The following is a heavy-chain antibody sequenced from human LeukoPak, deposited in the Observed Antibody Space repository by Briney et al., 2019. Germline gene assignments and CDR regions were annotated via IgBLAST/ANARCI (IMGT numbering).Heavy chain of an antibody. D-gene: IGHD6-13*01. CDR1: GGTFRSYA. CDR2: IIPIFGTA. J-gene: IGHJ4*02. CDR3: ARAGYSSSWYSYFDY. V-gene: IGHV1-69*06. Sequence: ASVKVSCKASGGTFRSYAISWVRQAPGQGLEWMGGIIPIFGTANYAQKFQGRVTITADKSTSTAYMELSSLRSEDTAVYYCARAGYSSSWYSYFDYWGQGTLVTVSS.